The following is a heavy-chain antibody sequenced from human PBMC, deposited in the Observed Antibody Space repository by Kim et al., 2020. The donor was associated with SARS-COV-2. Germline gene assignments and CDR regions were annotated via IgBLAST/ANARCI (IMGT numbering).Heavy chain of an antibody. CDR1: GDSVSSNRAA. Sequence: SQTLSLTCGISGDSVSSNRAAWNWIRQSPSRGLEWLGGTYYRSKWYNVYASPVQNRITINPDTSKNQFSLQLNSVTPEDTAVYYCARGVDRDGSGRIDGMDVWGQGTTVTVSS. V-gene: IGHV6-1*01. CDR3: ARGVDRDGSGRIDGMDV. J-gene: IGHJ6*02. D-gene: IGHD6-19*01. CDR2: TYYRSKWYN.